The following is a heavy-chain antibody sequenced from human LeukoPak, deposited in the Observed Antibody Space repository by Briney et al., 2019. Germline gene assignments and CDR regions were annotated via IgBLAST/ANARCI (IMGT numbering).Heavy chain of an antibody. J-gene: IGHJ4*02. CDR1: GFTVTNAW. Sequence: GGSLRLSCAASGFTVTNAWMNWVRQAPGKGLEWVARITSNAGGGTTDYAAPVKGRFTISRDDATNTMSLQMNSLKTEDTAVYYCTRDPRIAPERGFDYWGQGTLVTVSS. CDR2: ITSNAGGGTT. D-gene: IGHD6-13*01. V-gene: IGHV3-15*01. CDR3: TRDPRIAPERGFDY.